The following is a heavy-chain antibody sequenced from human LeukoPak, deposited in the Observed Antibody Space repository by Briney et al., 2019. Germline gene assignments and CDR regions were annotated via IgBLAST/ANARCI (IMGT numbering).Heavy chain of an antibody. CDR2: ISGSGGST. J-gene: IGHJ6*02. CDR3: AKVTTAGPDYYYYGMDV. D-gene: IGHD4-4*01. V-gene: IGHV3-23*01. CDR1: GFTFSSYA. Sequence: GGSLRLSCAASGFTFSSYAMSWVRQAPGKGLEWVSAISGSGGSTYYADSVKGRFTISRDNSKHTLYLQMNSLRAEDTAVYYCAKVTTAGPDYYYYGMDVWGQGTTVTVSS.